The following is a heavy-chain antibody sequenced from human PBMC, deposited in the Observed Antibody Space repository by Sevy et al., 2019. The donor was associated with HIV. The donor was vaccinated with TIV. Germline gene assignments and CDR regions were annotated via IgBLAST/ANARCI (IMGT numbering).Heavy chain of an antibody. D-gene: IGHD5-12*01. CDR1: GFTFSNYA. CDR2: ISGSGGRI. CDR3: ATEGLSGYDAPFAY. J-gene: IGHJ4*02. Sequence: GGSLRLSCAASGFTFSNYAMSWVRQAPGKGLEWVSAISGSGGRIYYADSVKGRFTISRDNFKNTLYLQMNSLRAEDTAVYYCATEGLSGYDAPFAYWGQGTLVTVSS. V-gene: IGHV3-23*01.